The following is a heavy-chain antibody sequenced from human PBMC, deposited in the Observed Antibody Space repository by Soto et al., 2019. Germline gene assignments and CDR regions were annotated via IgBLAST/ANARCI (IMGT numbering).Heavy chain of an antibody. CDR3: ARPCESYTYYYGMDV. J-gene: IGHJ6*02. CDR2: IYYSVST. D-gene: IGHD3-10*01. Sequence: QVHLQESGPGLVKPSETLSLTCTVSGASIRSFFWTWIRQPPGRGLEWIGNIYYSVSTNYNPSLKNRVTLSVRTSKTQFSLMLTSVPAADTAVYYCARPCESYTYYYGMDVWGQGTTVTVSS. V-gene: IGHV4-59*01. CDR1: GASIRSFF.